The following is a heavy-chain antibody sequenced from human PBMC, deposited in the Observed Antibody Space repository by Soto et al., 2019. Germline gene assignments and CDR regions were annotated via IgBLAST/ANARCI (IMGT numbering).Heavy chain of an antibody. CDR3: VRHTGGYVGY. CDR1: GGSGSSYS. CDR2: VYYSGTT. Sequence: QVQLQESGPGLVKPSETLSLTCTVSGGSGSSYSWSWIRQPPGKGLEWIGYVYYSGTTHYNPSLKSRVTISVDTSKNQFSLKLSSVTAADTGVYYCVRHTGGYVGYWGQGTLVTVSS. D-gene: IGHD5-12*01. V-gene: IGHV4-59*08. J-gene: IGHJ4*02.